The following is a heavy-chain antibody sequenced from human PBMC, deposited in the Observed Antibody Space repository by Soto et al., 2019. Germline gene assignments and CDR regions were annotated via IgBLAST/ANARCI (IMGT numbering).Heavy chain of an antibody. J-gene: IGHJ6*01. CDR3: GKDLHHSSGYFFTVRLNAMDV. Sequence: QVQLVESGGGVVQPGRSLRLSCAASGFTFSSYAMQWVRQAPGKGLEGVALLSYDGTNEYYADSVKGRFTISRDNSKNTLFLQINSLRAEDTAVYYCGKDLHHSSGYFFTVRLNAMDVWGQGTTVTVSS. CDR2: LSYDGTNE. D-gene: IGHD3-22*01. CDR1: GFTFSSYA. V-gene: IGHV3-30*18.